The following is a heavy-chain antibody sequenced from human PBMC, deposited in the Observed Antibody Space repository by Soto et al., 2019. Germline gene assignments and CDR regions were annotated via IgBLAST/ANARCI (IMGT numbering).Heavy chain of an antibody. CDR1: GFSLSTSGVG. CDR3: VHFRAAAGTFDP. D-gene: IGHD6-13*01. V-gene: IGHV2-5*02. J-gene: IGHJ5*02. CDR2: IYWDDDK. Sequence: QITLKESGPPLVKPTQTLTLTCTFSGFSLSTSGVGVGWIRQPPGKALEWLALIYWDDDKRYSPYLKSRLTTTKDASKNLVVLTMTNMDPLDTATYYCVHFRAAAGTFDPWGQGTLVTVSS.